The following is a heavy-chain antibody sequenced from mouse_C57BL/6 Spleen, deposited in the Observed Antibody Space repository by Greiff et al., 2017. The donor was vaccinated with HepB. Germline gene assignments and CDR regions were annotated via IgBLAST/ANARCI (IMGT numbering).Heavy chain of an antibody. CDR3: ARAYYSNYRYFDV. D-gene: IGHD2-5*01. CDR1: GFNIKDYY. J-gene: IGHJ1*03. V-gene: IGHV14-2*01. CDR2: IDPEDGET. Sequence: EVQLQQSGAELVKPGASVKLSCTASGFNIKDYYMHWVKQRTEQGLEWIGRIDPEDGETKSAPKFQGKATIPADTSSTTAYLQLSSLTSEDTAVYYCARAYYSNYRYFDVWGTGTTVTVSS.